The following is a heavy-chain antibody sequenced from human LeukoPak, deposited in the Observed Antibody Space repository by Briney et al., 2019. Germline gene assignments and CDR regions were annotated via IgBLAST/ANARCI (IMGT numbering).Heavy chain of an antibody. D-gene: IGHD2-8*01. V-gene: IGHV4-34*01. J-gene: IGHJ6*02. CDR1: GGSFSGHY. CDR2: INHSRST. CDR3: ARVRIVLMVYALNYYYGMDV. Sequence: SETLSLTCAVYGGSFSGHYWSWIRQPPGKGLEWIGEINHSRSTNYNPSLKSRVTISVDTSKNQFSLKLSSVTAADTAVYYCARVRIVLMVYALNYYYGMDVWGQGTTVTVSS.